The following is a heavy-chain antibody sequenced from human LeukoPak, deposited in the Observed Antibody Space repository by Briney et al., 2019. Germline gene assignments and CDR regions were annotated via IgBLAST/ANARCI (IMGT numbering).Heavy chain of an antibody. CDR3: AREGYYYDSSGYYYAFDY. V-gene: IGHV1-18*01. Sequence: GASVKVSCKASGYTFARFGISWVRQAPGQGLEWMGWISAYNGNTKYAQKFQGRVTMTTDTSTSTAYMELRSLRSDDTAVCYCAREGYYYDSSGYYYAFDYWGQGTLVTVSS. D-gene: IGHD3-22*01. J-gene: IGHJ4*02. CDR1: GYTFARFG. CDR2: ISAYNGNT.